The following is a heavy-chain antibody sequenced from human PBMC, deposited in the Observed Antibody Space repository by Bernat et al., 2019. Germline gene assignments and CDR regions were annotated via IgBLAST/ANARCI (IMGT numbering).Heavy chain of an antibody. CDR3: ARDRRYYDYIWGSLDY. V-gene: IGHV1-18*01. Sequence: QLVQSGPEVKKPGTSVKVSCKASGYTFTNNGISWVRQVPGQGLEWMGWISAYNGNINYAQKFQGRVTMTTDTSTSTAYMELRSLRSDDTAVYYCARDRRYYDYIWGSLDYWGQGTLVTVSS. D-gene: IGHD3-16*01. CDR1: GYTFTNNG. J-gene: IGHJ4*02. CDR2: ISAYNGNI.